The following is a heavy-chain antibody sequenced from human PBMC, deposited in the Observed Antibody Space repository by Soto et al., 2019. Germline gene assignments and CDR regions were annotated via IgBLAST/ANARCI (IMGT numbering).Heavy chain of an antibody. J-gene: IGHJ4*02. CDR2: IYYSGST. CDR1: GGSSSSYY. CDR3: ARVRVYSGYDYFDY. D-gene: IGHD5-12*01. Sequence: SETLSLTCTVSGGSSSSYYWSWIRQPPGKGLEWIGYIYYSGSTNYNPSLKSRVTISVDTSKNQFSLKLSSVTAADTAVYYCARVRVYSGYDYFDYWGQGTLVTVSS. V-gene: IGHV4-59*01.